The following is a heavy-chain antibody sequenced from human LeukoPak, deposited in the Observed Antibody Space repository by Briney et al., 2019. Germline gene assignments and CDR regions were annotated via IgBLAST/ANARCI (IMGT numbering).Heavy chain of an antibody. Sequence: GGSLRLSCAASGFIFSSYWMSWVRQAPGKGLEWVSAISGSGGSTYYADSVKGRFTISRDNSKNTLYLQMNSLRAEDTAVYYCAKSVAAMGKFDYWGQGTLVTVSS. CDR3: AKSVAAMGKFDY. CDR2: ISGSGGST. CDR1: GFIFSSYW. V-gene: IGHV3-23*01. D-gene: IGHD5-18*01. J-gene: IGHJ4*02.